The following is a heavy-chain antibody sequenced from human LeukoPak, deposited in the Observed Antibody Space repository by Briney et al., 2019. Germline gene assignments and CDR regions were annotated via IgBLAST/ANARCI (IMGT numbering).Heavy chain of an antibody. CDR3: ARYYLETSGYSPFFDY. V-gene: IGHV6-1*01. CDR1: GDSVSSNSAA. D-gene: IGHD5-12*01. J-gene: IGHJ4*02. CDR2: TYYRSKWNN. Sequence: SQTLSLTCATSGDSVSSNSAAWSWIRQSPSRGLEWLGRTYYRSKWNNNYAISVKSRITINPDTSKNQFSLQLNSVTPEDTGVYYCARYYLETSGYSPFFDYWGQGTLVTVSS.